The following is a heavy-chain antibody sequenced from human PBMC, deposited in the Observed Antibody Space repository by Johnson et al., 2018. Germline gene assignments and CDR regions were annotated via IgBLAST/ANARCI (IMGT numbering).Heavy chain of an antibody. J-gene: IGHJ1*01. CDR1: GFTFSNSW. Sequence: VQLVQSGGGLVQPGGSLRLSCAASGFTFSNSWMSWVRQAPGKGLAWVANIKQDGSEKHYVDSVKGRFTISRDSAKSSLYLQMNSLRAEDTAVYYCATMGRLSMVRGGPWGQGTLVIVSS. D-gene: IGHD3-10*01. CDR3: ATMGRLSMVRGGP. V-gene: IGHV3-7*01. CDR2: IKQDGSEK.